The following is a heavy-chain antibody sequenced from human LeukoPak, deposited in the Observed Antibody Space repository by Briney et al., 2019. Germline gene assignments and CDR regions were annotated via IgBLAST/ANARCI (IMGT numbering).Heavy chain of an antibody. CDR2: IYYSGST. CDR1: CSSISYDF. J-gene: IGHJ4*02. Sequence: EPLPFCSAAACSSISYDFSWFSRPPPRKVPEWIGYIYYSGSTNYNPCLKSRVTISVDTSKNQFSLKLSSVTAADTAVYYCARIGHEDYYFDYWGQGTLVTVSS. V-gene: IGHV4-59*01. CDR3: ARIGHEDYYFDY.